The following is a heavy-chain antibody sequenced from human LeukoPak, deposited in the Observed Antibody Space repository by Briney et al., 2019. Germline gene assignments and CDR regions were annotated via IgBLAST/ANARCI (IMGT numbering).Heavy chain of an antibody. D-gene: IGHD5-18*01. J-gene: IGHJ4*02. Sequence: SETLSLTCTVSGGSISSYYWSWIRQPPGKGLEWIGYIYYSRSTNYNPSLKSRVTISVDPSKNQFSLKLSSVTAADTAVYYCASNSLGYFDYWGQGTLVTVSS. V-gene: IGHV4-59*01. CDR3: ASNSLGYFDY. CDR1: GGSISSYY. CDR2: IYYSRST.